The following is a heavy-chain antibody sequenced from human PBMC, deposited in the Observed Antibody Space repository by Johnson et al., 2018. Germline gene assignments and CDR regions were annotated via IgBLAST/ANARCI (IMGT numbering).Heavy chain of an antibody. Sequence: QVQLQESGPGLVKPSETLSLTCSVSGGSISTYYWNWIRQPPGGGLEWIGYISYSGITNYNSSLKSRLTISVDSSKNQFSLRLKSVTAADTAVYYCARAAYCGGNCYHYFDYWGQGTLVTVSS. V-gene: IGHV4-59*01. CDR1: GGSISTYY. J-gene: IGHJ4*02. CDR3: ARAAYCGGNCYHYFDY. CDR2: ISYSGIT. D-gene: IGHD2-21*01.